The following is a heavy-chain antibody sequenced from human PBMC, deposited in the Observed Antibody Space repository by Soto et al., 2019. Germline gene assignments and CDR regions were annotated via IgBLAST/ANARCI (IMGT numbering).Heavy chain of an antibody. CDR3: ARENSVQAWLHHFDH. CDR1: GFIFSSFA. V-gene: IGHV3-48*03. D-gene: IGHD5-18*01. Sequence: GGSLRLSCEASGFIFSSFAMNWVRQAPGRGLEWVSYISDDGASIYYADSLKGRFTISRDNAKNSPSLQMNNLRAEDTAVYYCARENSVQAWLHHFDHWGLGTLVTVSS. J-gene: IGHJ4*02. CDR2: ISDDGASI.